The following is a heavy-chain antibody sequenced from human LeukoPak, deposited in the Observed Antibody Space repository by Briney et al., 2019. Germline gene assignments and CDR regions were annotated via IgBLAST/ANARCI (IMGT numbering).Heavy chain of an antibody. V-gene: IGHV4-39*01. Sequence: SETLSLTCTVSGGSISSYYWSWIRQPPGKGLEWIGTIYYSGSTYYNPSLKSRVTISVDTPKNQFSLRLSSVTAADTAVYYCARQVYSGTHYFDYWGQGTLVTVSS. J-gene: IGHJ4*02. CDR1: GGSISSYY. D-gene: IGHD1-26*01. CDR2: IYYSGST. CDR3: ARQVYSGTHYFDY.